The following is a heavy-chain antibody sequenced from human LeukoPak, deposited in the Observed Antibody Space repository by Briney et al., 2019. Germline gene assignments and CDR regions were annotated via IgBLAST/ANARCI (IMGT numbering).Heavy chain of an antibody. CDR2: ISSSSSYI. V-gene: IGHV3-21*01. D-gene: IGHD3-9*01. J-gene: IGHJ4*02. CDR1: GFTFSSYS. CDR3: ARVPLNTGNYDILTGYYFDY. Sequence: GGSLRLSCAASGFTFSSYSMNWVRQAPGKGLEWVSSISSSSSYIYYADSVEGRFTISRDNAKNSLYLQMNSLRAEDTAVYYCARVPLNTGNYDILTGYYFDYWGQGTLVTVSS.